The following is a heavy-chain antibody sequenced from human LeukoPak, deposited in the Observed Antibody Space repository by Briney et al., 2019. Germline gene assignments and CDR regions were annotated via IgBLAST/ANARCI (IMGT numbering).Heavy chain of an antibody. CDR2: INHSGST. CDR3: ARARGGFRIDY. V-gene: IGHV4-34*01. D-gene: IGHD3-16*01. J-gene: IGHJ4*02. Sequence: SETLSLTCAVYGGSFSGYYWSWIRQPPGKGLEWIGEINHSGSTNYNPSLKRRVTISVDTSKNQFSLKLSSVTAADTAVYYCARARGGFRIDYWGQGTLVTVSS. CDR1: GGSFSGYY.